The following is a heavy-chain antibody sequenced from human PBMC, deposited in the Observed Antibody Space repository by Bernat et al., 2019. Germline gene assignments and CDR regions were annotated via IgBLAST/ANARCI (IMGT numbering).Heavy chain of an antibody. CDR3: AKDLTGGYGQLVPSEVSPLDY. V-gene: IGHV3-23*01. Sequence: EVQLLESGGGLVQPGGSLRLSCAASGFTFSSYAMSWVRQAPGKGLEWVAAISGSGGSTYYADTGKGRFTISRDNSKNTLYLKMNSLRAEDTAVYYCAKDLTGGYGQLVPSEVSPLDYWGQGTLVTVSS. J-gene: IGHJ4*02. CDR1: GFTFSSYA. CDR2: ISGSGGST. D-gene: IGHD5-12*01.